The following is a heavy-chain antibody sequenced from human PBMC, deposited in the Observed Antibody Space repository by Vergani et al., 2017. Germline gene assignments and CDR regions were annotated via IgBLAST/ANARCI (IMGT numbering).Heavy chain of an antibody. CDR3: ARDLEYGHEGSCAL. Sequence: QVQLVQSGGGVVQPGGSLRLSCVASGFTFNRYGMQWVRQAPGKGLEGVAYVLFDGSNDYYADSVKGRFIVSRDNSNAALYLQRNSLRTDDTAVYYCARDLEYGHEGSCALWGQGSVVTVSS. D-gene: IGHD1-26*01. CDR1: GFTFNRYG. J-gene: IGHJ4*02. V-gene: IGHV3-30*02. CDR2: VLFDGSND.